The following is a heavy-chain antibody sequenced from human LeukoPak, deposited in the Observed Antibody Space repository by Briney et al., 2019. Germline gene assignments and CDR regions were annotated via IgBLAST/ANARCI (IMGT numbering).Heavy chain of an antibody. CDR1: GYTFTSYY. Sequence: ASVKVSCKASGYTFTSYYVHWVRQAPGQGLEWMGIINPSSGSTSYAQKFQGRVTMTRDTSTSTVYMELSSLRSEDTAVYYCARSLGKWELGYWGQGTLVTVSS. J-gene: IGHJ4*02. D-gene: IGHD1-26*01. V-gene: IGHV1-46*01. CDR3: ARSLGKWELGY. CDR2: INPSSGST.